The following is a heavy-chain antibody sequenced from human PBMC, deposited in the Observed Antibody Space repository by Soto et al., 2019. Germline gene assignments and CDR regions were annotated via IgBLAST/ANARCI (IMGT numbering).Heavy chain of an antibody. CDR3: AREWDNKSEHSSGWYDDF. CDR1: GYTFSSYG. J-gene: IGHJ4*02. Sequence: QVQLAQSGAEVKKPGASVKVSCKASGYTFSSYGISWVRQAPGQGLEWMGWISGYSGHTYYAQKFQGRVTMTTDTSTNTVYMELRSLRSDDTAVYYCAREWDNKSEHSSGWYDDFWGQGTLVTVSS. D-gene: IGHD6-19*01. CDR2: ISGYSGHT. V-gene: IGHV1-18*01.